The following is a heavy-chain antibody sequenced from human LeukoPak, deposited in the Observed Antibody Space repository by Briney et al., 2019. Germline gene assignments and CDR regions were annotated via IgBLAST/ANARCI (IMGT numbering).Heavy chain of an antibody. CDR3: ARDYGDYVSWYFDL. CDR1: GGSISSSNW. J-gene: IGHJ2*01. V-gene: IGHV4-4*02. D-gene: IGHD4-17*01. CDR2: IYHSGST. Sequence: SGTLSLTCAVSGGSISSSNWWSWVRQPPGKGLEWIGEIYHSGSTNYNPSLKSRVTISVDKSKNQFSLKLSSVTAADTAVYYCARDYGDYVSWYFDLWAVAPWSLSPQ.